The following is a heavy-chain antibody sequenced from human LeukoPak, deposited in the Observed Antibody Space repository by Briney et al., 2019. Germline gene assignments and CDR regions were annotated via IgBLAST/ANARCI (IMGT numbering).Heavy chain of an antibody. Sequence: LRLSCAASGFTFSDYWMNWVRQPPGKGLEWIGSIYDSGSTYYNPSLKSRVTISVDTSKNQFSLKLNSVTAADTAMYYCQSRFLEWLLDYWGQGTLVTVSS. D-gene: IGHD3-3*01. CDR3: QSRFLEWLLDY. J-gene: IGHJ4*02. CDR2: IYDSGST. V-gene: IGHV4-38-2*01. CDR1: GFTFSDYW.